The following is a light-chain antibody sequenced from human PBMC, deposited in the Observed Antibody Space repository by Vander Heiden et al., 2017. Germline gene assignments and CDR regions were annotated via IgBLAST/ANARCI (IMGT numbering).Light chain of an antibody. J-gene: IGKJ5*01. Sequence: DIQMTQSPSSLSASVGDRVTITCRASQSISSYLNWYQQKPGKAPKLLIYAASSLQSRVPSRFSGRGSATDFTLTIISIQPKDFATYYCHGSDATAHTFGQGTQVEIK. CDR3: HGSDATAHT. V-gene: IGKV1-39*01. CDR2: AAS. CDR1: QSISSY.